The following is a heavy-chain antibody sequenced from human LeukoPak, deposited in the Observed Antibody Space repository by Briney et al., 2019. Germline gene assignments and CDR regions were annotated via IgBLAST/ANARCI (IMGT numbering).Heavy chain of an antibody. CDR2: IYYSGST. Sequence: SETLSLTCTVSGGSISSYYWSWIRQPPGKGLEWITYIYYSGSTNYNPSLKSRVTISVDTSKNQFSLKLSSVTAADTAVYYCARGPLLGITAAGTTYFDYWGQGTLVTVSS. CDR1: GGSISSYY. D-gene: IGHD6-13*01. CDR3: ARGPLLGITAAGTTYFDY. J-gene: IGHJ4*02. V-gene: IGHV4-59*12.